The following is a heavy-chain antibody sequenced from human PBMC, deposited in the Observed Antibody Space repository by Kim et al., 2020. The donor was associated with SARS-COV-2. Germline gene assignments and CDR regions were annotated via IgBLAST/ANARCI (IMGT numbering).Heavy chain of an antibody. CDR1: GGSISSYY. CDR2: IYYSGYT. J-gene: IGHJ5*02. V-gene: IGHV4-59*01. D-gene: IGHD6-19*01. Sequence: SETLSLTCTVSGGSISSYYWSWIRQPPGKGLEWIGYIYYSGYTNYNPSLRSRVTISVDTPKNQLSLKLSSVTAADTAVYYCARGSGSGWYPGWFDPWGQGTLVTVSS. CDR3: ARGSGSGWYPGWFDP.